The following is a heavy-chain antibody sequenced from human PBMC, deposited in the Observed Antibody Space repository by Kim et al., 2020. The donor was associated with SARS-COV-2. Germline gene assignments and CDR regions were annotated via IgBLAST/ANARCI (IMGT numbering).Heavy chain of an antibody. CDR1: GGSISSYY. V-gene: IGHV4-59*01. CDR2: IYSSGST. CDR3: ARVASSIAVAVAFDP. Sequence: SETLSLTCTVSGGSISSYYWSWIRQPPGKGLEWIGYIYSSGSTNYNPSLKSRVTISVDTSKNQFSLKLSSVTAADTAVYYCARVASSIAVAVAFDPWGQGTLVTVSS. J-gene: IGHJ5*02. D-gene: IGHD6-19*01.